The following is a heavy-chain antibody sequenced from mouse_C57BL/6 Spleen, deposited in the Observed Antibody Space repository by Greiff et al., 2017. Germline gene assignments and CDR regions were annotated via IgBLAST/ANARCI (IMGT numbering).Heavy chain of an antibody. D-gene: IGHD1-1*01. CDR2: IHPNSGST. V-gene: IGHV1-64*01. Sequence: VQLQQPGAELVKPGASVKLSCKASGYTFTSYWMHWVKQRPGQGLEWIGMIHPNSGSTNYNEKFKSKATLTVDKSSSTAYMQLSSLTSEDSAVYYCARSNPTIVAGDYAMDYWGQGTSVTVSS. CDR1: GYTFTSYW. J-gene: IGHJ4*01. CDR3: ARSNPTIVAGDYAMDY.